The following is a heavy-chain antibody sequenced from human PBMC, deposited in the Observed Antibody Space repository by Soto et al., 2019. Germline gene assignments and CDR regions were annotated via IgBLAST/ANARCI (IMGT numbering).Heavy chain of an antibody. J-gene: IGHJ2*01. CDR1: GGSFSGYY. CDR2: INHSGST. D-gene: IGHD2-2*01. Sequence: QVQLQQWGAGLLKPSETLSLTCAVYGGSFSGYYWSWIRQPPGKGLEWIGEINHSGSTTYNPSLTSRVTISVDTSKNQFSLKLSSVTDADTAVYYCARDDKHNHLYCSSTSCYSNPRVYWYFDRWGRGTLVTVSS. V-gene: IGHV4-34*01. CDR3: ARDDKHNHLYCSSTSCYSNPRVYWYFDR.